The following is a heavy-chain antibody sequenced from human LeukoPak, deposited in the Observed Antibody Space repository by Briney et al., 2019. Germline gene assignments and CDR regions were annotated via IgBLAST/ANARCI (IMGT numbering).Heavy chain of an antibody. D-gene: IGHD3-22*01. Sequence: ASVKVSCKASGYTFTGYYMHWVRQAPGQGLEWMGWINPNSGGTNYAQDFHGRVTMTRDTSISTAYMELSRLRSEDTAVYYCARGSPDSSGYYYYYYYGMDVWGQGTTVTVSS. V-gene: IGHV1-2*02. J-gene: IGHJ6*02. CDR3: ARGSPDSSGYYYYYYYGMDV. CDR2: INPNSGGT. CDR1: GYTFTGYY.